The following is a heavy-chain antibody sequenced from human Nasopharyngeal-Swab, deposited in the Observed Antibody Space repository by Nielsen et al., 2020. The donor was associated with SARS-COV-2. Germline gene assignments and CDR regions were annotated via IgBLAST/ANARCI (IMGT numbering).Heavy chain of an antibody. CDR3: ARGVYDSSGYYYP. CDR2: ISRSRGTK. V-gene: IGHV3-48*03. CDR1: GFTFSSYE. D-gene: IGHD3-22*01. J-gene: IGHJ5*02. Sequence: GESLKISCAASGFTFSSYEMNWVRQAPGKGLEWVSYISRSRGTKYYADSVKGRFTISRDNAKNSLYLQMNSLRAEDTAVYYCARGVYDSSGYYYPWGQGTLVTVSS.